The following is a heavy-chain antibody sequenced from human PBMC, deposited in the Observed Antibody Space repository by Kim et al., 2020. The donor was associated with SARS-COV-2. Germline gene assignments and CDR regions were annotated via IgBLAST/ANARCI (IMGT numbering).Heavy chain of an antibody. CDR1: GFTFSDYY. CDR3: RSSGSFYGDYVMDG. J-gene: IGHJ6*02. CDR2: ISSSGSTI. V-gene: IGHV3-11*01. Sequence: GGSLRLSCAASGFTFSDYYMAWIRQAPGKGLEWVSYISSSGSTIHYADSMKGRFTISRDNAKNSVSLQMNSLRAEDTAVYYCRSSGSFYGDYVMDGWGQGTTVTVSS. D-gene: IGHD3-10*01.